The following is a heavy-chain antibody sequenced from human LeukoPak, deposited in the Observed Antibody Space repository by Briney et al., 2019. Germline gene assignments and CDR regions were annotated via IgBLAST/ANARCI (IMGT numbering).Heavy chain of an antibody. J-gene: IGHJ6*03. CDR2: ISGSGGST. CDR3: AKGELESTYYDFWSGYYTGLGYYYYMDV. Sequence: GGSLRLSCAASGFTFSSYAMSWVRQAPGKGLEWVSAISGSGGSTYYADSVKGRFTISRDNSKNTLHLQMNSLRAEDTAVYYCAKGELESTYYDFWSGYYTGLGYYYYMDVWGKGTTVTVSS. D-gene: IGHD3-3*01. V-gene: IGHV3-23*01. CDR1: GFTFSSYA.